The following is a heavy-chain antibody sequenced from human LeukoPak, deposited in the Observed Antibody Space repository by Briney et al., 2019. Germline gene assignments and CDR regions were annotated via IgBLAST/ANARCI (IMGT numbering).Heavy chain of an antibody. CDR3: AKMDFWSGYPDY. J-gene: IGHJ4*02. CDR1: GFTFSSYS. D-gene: IGHD3-3*01. Sequence: GGSLRLSCAASGFTFSSYSMNWVRQAPGKGLEWVSSISSSSSYIYYADSVKGRFTISRDNSKNTLYLQMNSLRAEDTAVYYCAKMDFWSGYPDYWGQGTLVTVSS. CDR2: ISSSSSYI. V-gene: IGHV3-21*04.